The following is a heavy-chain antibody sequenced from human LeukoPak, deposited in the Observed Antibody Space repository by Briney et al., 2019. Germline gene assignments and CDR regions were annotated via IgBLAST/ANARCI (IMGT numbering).Heavy chain of an antibody. Sequence: GASVKVSCKASGYTFTGYYMHWVRQAPGQGLEWMGIINPSGGSTSYAQKFQGRVTMTRDTSTSTVYMELSSLRSEDTAVYYCARGCAITGPPGGGWFDPWGQGTLVTVSS. V-gene: IGHV1-46*01. CDR1: GYTFTGYY. J-gene: IGHJ5*02. CDR3: ARGCAITGPPGGGWFDP. D-gene: IGHD1-20*01. CDR2: INPSGGST.